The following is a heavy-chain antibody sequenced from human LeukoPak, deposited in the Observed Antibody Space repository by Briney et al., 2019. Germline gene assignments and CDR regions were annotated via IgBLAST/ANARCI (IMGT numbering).Heavy chain of an antibody. CDR3: ARDGIVRKVRGVYFDY. J-gene: IGHJ4*02. CDR2: IKEDGSEK. Sequence: PGGSLRLSCAASGFTFSSYWMSWVRQAPGKGLEWVANIKEDGSEKYYVDSVKGRFTISRDNAKNSLYLEMNSLRAEDTAVYYCARDGIVRKVRGVYFDYWGQGALVTVSS. D-gene: IGHD3-10*01. V-gene: IGHV3-7*05. CDR1: GFTFSSYW.